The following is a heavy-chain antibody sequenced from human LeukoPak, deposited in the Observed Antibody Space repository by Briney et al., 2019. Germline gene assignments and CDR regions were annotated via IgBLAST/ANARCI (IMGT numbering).Heavy chain of an antibody. J-gene: IGHJ4*02. D-gene: IGHD5-12*01. CDR1: GFTFTNYW. V-gene: IGHV3-7*04. Sequence: GGSLRLSCAASGFTFTNYWMHWVRQAPGKGPEWVANIKLDGSETYYVDSVKGRFTISRDNAKNSLYLQMNSLRVEDTAVYYCARGYSDNWDHYLDFWGQGTLVTVSS. CDR3: ARGYSDNWDHYLDF. CDR2: IKLDGSET.